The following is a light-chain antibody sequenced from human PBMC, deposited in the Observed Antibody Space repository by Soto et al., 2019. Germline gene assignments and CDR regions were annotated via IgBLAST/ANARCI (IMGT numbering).Light chain of an antibody. Sequence: DVQMTQSPSTLSASVGDRVTITCRASQSVNSWLAWYQQKPGKAPKLLISKASSLESGVPSRFCGSGSGTEFTLTISSLQADDFATYYCQQYDSYLITFGQGTRLEIK. J-gene: IGKJ5*01. CDR3: QQYDSYLIT. CDR2: KAS. V-gene: IGKV1-5*03. CDR1: QSVNSW.